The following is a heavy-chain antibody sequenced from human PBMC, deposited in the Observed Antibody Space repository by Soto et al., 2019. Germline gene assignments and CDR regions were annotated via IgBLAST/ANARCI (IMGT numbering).Heavy chain of an antibody. CDR3: ARELQGLYYFDY. V-gene: IGHV1-3*01. J-gene: IGHJ4*02. D-gene: IGHD4-4*01. CDR2: INGGNGNT. Sequence: KVSCKASEYTFTSYTMHWVRQAPGQRLEWMGWINGGNGNTKYSQKFQGRVTITRDTSASTAYMELSSLRSDGTAVYYCARELQGLYYFDYWGQGTLVTVSS. CDR1: EYTFTSYT.